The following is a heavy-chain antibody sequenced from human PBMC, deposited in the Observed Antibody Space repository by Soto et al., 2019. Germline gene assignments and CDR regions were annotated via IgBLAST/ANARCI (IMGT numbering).Heavy chain of an antibody. V-gene: IGHV4-39*01. CDR2: IYYSGST. Sequence: QLQLQESGPGLVKPSEPLSLTCTVSGGSISSSSYYWGWIRKPPGKGLEWIGSIYYSGSTYYNPSLKSRVTISVDTSKNQYSLKLSSVTAADTAVYYCAGEFRFSYYGDYYYYYYMDVWGKGTTVTVSS. CDR3: AGEFRFSYYGDYYYYYYMDV. D-gene: IGHD3-10*01. J-gene: IGHJ6*03. CDR1: GGSISSSSYY.